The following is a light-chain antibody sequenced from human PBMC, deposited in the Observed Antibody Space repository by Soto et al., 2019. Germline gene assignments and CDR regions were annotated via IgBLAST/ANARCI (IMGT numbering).Light chain of an antibody. J-gene: IGKJ1*01. CDR3: QQDKNFPWT. Sequence: DIQMAQSPSSVSASVGDRVTITCRASQGISSSLAWYQQRPGKAPKLQIYAASNLQNEVPSRFSGSGSGTDFTLTISSLQPEDFATYYCQQDKNFPWTFGQGTRVEIK. CDR2: AAS. V-gene: IGKV1-12*01. CDR1: QGISSS.